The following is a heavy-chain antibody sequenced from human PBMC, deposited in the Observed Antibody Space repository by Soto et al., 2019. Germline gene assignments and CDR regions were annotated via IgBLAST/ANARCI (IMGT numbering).Heavy chain of an antibody. J-gene: IGHJ4*02. V-gene: IGHV2-5*02. CDR2: IFWDDDK. D-gene: IGHD4-17*01. Sequence: QITLKESGPALVKPTQTLTLTCTFSGFSLSTSGVGLGWIRQPPGKALEWLAVIFWDDDKRYSPSLKSRLTITKDTSRNRVVLTMTNMDPVDTAPYYCAHRPYYGDYGGTFDYWGQGTLVTVSS. CDR3: AHRPYYGDYGGTFDY. CDR1: GFSLSTSGVG.